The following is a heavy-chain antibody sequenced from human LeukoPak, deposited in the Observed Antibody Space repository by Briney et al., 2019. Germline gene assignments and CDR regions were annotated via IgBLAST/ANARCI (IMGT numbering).Heavy chain of an antibody. J-gene: IGHJ4*02. CDR2: INPNSGGT. V-gene: IGHV1-2*02. CDR1: GYTFTGYY. D-gene: IGHD2-2*01. CDR3: ATDFSCTSLNDFDY. Sequence: GASVKVSCKASGYTFTGYYMHWVRQAPGQGLEWMGWINPNSGGTNYAQKFQGRVTMTRDTSISTAYMELSRLRSDDTAVYYCATDFSCTSLNDFDYWGQGTLVTVSS.